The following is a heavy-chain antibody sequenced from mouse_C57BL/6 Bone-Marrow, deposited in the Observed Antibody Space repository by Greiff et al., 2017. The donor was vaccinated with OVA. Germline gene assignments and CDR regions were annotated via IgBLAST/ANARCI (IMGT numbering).Heavy chain of an antibody. D-gene: IGHD2-12*01. Sequence: VQLQQSGAELVKPGASVKISCKASGYAFSSYWMNWVKQRPGKGLEWIGQIYPGDGDTKYNGKFKGKATLTADKSSSTAYMQLSSLTSEASAVYFCARSLLLYTFDYWGQGTTLTVSS. CDR2: IYPGDGDT. V-gene: IGHV1-80*01. CDR1: GYAFSSYW. J-gene: IGHJ2*01. CDR3: ARSLLLYTFDY.